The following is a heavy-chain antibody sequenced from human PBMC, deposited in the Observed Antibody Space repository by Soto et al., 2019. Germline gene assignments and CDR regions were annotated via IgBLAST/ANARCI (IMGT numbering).Heavy chain of an antibody. J-gene: IGHJ4*02. CDR3: ARVGGRYYFDY. CDR2: ISAYNGNI. Sequence: GASVKVSCKASGYIFTSYGISWVRQAPGQGLEWMGWISAYNGNISXAQRLQGRVTMTTDTSTSTAYMELRSLRSDDTAVYYCARVGGRYYFDYWSQGTLVTVSS. CDR1: GYIFTSYG. D-gene: IGHD1-26*01. V-gene: IGHV1-18*04.